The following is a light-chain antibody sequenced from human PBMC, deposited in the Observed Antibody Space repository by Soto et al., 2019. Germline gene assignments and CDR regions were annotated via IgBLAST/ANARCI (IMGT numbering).Light chain of an antibody. Sequence: EIVMTQRPATLSVSRGERSTLSCRASQSVSSNLAWYQQKPGQAPRLLIYGASTRATGIPARFSGSGSGTEFTLTISRLETEDFAVYYCQQRSNWLTFGGGTKVDI. J-gene: IGKJ4*01. CDR2: GAS. V-gene: IGKV3D-15*01. CDR3: QQRSNWLT. CDR1: QSVSSN.